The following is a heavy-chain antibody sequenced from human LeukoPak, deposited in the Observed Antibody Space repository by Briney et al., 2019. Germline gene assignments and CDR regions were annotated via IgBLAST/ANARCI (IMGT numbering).Heavy chain of an antibody. J-gene: IGHJ4*01. CDR3: ARDGTAAGLYFDL. CDR2: IRQDGSEK. D-gene: IGHD6-13*01. CDR1: GFTFTDYW. Sequence: GGSLRLSCEVSGFTFTDYWMNWVRQAPGKGPEWEASIRQDGSEKTYVDSVKGRFTISRDNTKNSLSLQLNGLRAEDTAVYYCARDGTAAGLYFDLWGQGTLVTVSS. V-gene: IGHV3-7*01.